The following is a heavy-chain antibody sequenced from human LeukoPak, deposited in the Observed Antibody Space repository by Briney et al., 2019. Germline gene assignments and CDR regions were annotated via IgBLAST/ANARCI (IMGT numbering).Heavy chain of an antibody. CDR3: ARDGAGWFGGNWFDP. D-gene: IGHD3-10*01. CDR2: ISAYNGNT. J-gene: IGHJ5*02. CDR1: GYTFTSYG. V-gene: IGHV1-18*01. Sequence: VASVTVSCKASGYTFTSYGISWVRQAPGQGLEWMGWISAYNGNTNYAQKLQGRVTMTTDTSTSTAYMELRSLRSDDTAVYYCARDGAGWFGGNWFDPWGQGTLVTVSS.